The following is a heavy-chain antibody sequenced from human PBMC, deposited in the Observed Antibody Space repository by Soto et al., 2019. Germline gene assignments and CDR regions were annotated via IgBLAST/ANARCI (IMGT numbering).Heavy chain of an antibody. CDR3: ARLVVVVATLES. J-gene: IGHJ4*02. D-gene: IGHD2-15*01. CDR2: IYYSGST. Sequence: QLQLQESGPGLVKPSETLSLTCTVSGGSISSSRHYWGWIRQPPGKVLEWIGSIYYSGSTYYNPSLKSRVTISVDTSKNQFFLNLSSVTAADTAVYYCARLVVVVATLESWGQGTLVTVSS. V-gene: IGHV4-39*01. CDR1: GGSISSSRHY.